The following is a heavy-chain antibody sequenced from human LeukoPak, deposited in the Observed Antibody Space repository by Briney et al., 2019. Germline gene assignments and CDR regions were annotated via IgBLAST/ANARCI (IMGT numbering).Heavy chain of an antibody. CDR2: IYYSGST. D-gene: IGHD3-3*01. CDR3: ARVEYRDTRFLEWLSVYYFDY. CDR1: GGSISSYY. Sequence: SETLSLTCTVSGGSISSYYWSWIRQPPGKGLEWIGYIYYSGSTNYNPSLKSRVTISVDTSKNQFSLKLSSVTAADTAVYYCARVEYRDTRFLEWLSVYYFDYWGQGTLVTVSS. J-gene: IGHJ4*02. V-gene: IGHV4-59*01.